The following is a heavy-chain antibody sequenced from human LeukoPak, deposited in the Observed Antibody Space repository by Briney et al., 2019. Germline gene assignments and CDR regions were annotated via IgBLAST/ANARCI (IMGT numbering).Heavy chain of an antibody. V-gene: IGHV4-39*01. Sequence: SETLSLTCTVSGGSISSSSYYWGWIRQPPGKGLEWIGSIYYSGSTYYNPSLKSRVTISVSTSKNQFSLKLSSVTAADTAVYYCARRGIAARLLYYFDYWGQGTLVTVSS. CDR2: IYYSGST. CDR1: GGSISSSSYY. D-gene: IGHD6-6*01. J-gene: IGHJ4*02. CDR3: ARRGIAARLLYYFDY.